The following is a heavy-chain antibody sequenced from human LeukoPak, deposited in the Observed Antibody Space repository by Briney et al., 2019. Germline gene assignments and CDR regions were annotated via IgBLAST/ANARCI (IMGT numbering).Heavy chain of an antibody. V-gene: IGHV1-18*01. Sequence: AASVKVSCKASGYTFTSYGISWVRQAPGQGLEWMGWISAYNGNTNYAQKLQGRVTMTTDTSTSTAYMELRSLRSGDTAVYYCARCSDGDYGFVWFDPWGQGTLVTVSS. J-gene: IGHJ5*02. D-gene: IGHD4-17*01. CDR2: ISAYNGNT. CDR1: GYTFTSYG. CDR3: ARCSDGDYGFVWFDP.